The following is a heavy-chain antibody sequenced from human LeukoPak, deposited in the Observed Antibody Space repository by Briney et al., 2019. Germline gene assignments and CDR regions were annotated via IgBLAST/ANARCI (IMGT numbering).Heavy chain of an antibody. Sequence: PGGSLRLSCAASGFTFSSYEMNWVRQAPGKGLEWIGEINHSGSTNYNPSLKSRVTISVDTSKNQFSLKLSSVTAADTAVYYCARVHYYYYMDVWGKGTTVTVSS. D-gene: IGHD3-10*01. V-gene: IGHV4-34*01. CDR1: GFTFSSYE. CDR2: INHSGST. J-gene: IGHJ6*03. CDR3: ARVHYYYYMDV.